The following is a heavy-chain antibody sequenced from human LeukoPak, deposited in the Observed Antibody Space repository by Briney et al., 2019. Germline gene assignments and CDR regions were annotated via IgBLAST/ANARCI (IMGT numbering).Heavy chain of an antibody. CDR2: IEYRGNT. J-gene: IGHJ3*02. Sequence: SETLSLTCTISSGSISNYDWSWIRQPPGKGLEWIGSIEYRGNTYYNTTLKSRVTISVDTSKNQFSLKLSSVTAADTAVYYCAREFSHSYYDSSGYYSRAFDIWGQGTMVTVSS. CDR1: SGSISNYD. CDR3: AREFSHSYYDSSGYYSRAFDI. V-gene: IGHV4-39*07. D-gene: IGHD3-22*01.